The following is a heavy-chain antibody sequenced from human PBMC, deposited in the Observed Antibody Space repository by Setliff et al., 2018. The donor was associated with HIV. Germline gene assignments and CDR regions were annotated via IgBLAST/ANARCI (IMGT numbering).Heavy chain of an antibody. D-gene: IGHD2-15*01. V-gene: IGHV3-74*01. J-gene: IGHJ5*02. CDR1: GFTFSNYW. CDR2: INNNSATS. Sequence: AGGSLRLSCAASGFTFSNYWMHWVRQVPGKGLEWVSRINNNSATSDYADSVRGRFTISRDNPTNTLFLHMTGVRDADTGVYYCTRGFCTAGSCSGSGHWGQGTLVPSPQ. CDR3: TRGFCTAGSCSGSGH.